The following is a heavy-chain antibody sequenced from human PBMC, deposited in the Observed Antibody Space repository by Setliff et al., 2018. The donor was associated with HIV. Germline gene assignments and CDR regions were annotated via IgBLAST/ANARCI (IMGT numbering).Heavy chain of an antibody. V-gene: IGHV4-39*01. CDR1: GGPISRGSYY. Sequence: PSESLSLTCTVSGGPISRGSYYWSWIRQPPGKGLGWIGSNYYSGSTYYNPSLKSRVTISVDTSKNQFSLKLSSVTAADTAVYYCATYADRESKRFDPWGQRILVTVSS. CDR3: ATYADRESKRFDP. CDR2: NYYSGST. J-gene: IGHJ5*02. D-gene: IGHD3-10*01.